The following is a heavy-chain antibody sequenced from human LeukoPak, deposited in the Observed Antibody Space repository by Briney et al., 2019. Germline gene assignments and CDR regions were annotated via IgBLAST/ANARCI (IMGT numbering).Heavy chain of an antibody. CDR1: GGSISSYY. Sequence: SSETLSLTCTVSGGSISSYYWSWIRQPPGKGLEWIGYIYYSGSTNYNPSLKSRVTISVDTSKYQFSLKLSSVTAADTAVYYCARQDYGDEFFDYWGQGTLVTVSS. D-gene: IGHD4-17*01. J-gene: IGHJ4*02. CDR2: IYYSGST. CDR3: ARQDYGDEFFDY. V-gene: IGHV4-59*01.